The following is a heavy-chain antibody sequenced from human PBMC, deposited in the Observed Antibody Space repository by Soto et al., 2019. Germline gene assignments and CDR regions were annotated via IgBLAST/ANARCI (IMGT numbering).Heavy chain of an antibody. CDR3: ASSFTSSQWRYGMDV. J-gene: IGHJ6*02. CDR2: ISAYNGNT. V-gene: IGHV1-18*01. D-gene: IGHD2-2*01. CDR1: GYTFTNYG. Sequence: QVQLVQSGAEVKKPGASVKVSCKASGYTFTNYGISWVRQAPGQGLEWMGWISAYNGNTNYAQKLQGRVTMTTDTSTSKAYMELRSLRSDDTAVYYCASSFTSSQWRYGMDVWGQGTTVTVSS.